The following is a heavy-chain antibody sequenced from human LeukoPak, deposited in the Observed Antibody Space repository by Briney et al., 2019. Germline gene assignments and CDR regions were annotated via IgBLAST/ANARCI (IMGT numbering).Heavy chain of an antibody. CDR1: GFAFSDYY. V-gene: IGHV3-11*05. CDR3: ARGTAAGRREFNFDY. Sequence: TGGSLRLSCAASGFAFSDYYMSWIRQAPGKGLEWLSYISSTSSFTNYADSVKGRFAISRDNAKNSLYLQMNSLRAEDTAVYYCARGTAAGRREFNFDYLGQGTLVTVSS. D-gene: IGHD6-13*01. J-gene: IGHJ4*02. CDR2: ISSTSSFT.